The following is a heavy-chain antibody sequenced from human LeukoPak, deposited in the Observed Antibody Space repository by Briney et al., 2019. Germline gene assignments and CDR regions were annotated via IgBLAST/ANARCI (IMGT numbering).Heavy chain of an antibody. V-gene: IGHV1-46*01. CDR1: GYTFTSYY. Sequence: GASVKVSCKASGYTFTSYYMHWVRQAPGQGLEWMGIINPSGGSTSYAQKFQGRVTITRDTSASTAYMELSSLRSEDTAVYYCARNYDFWSGYYTLGYWGQGTLVTVSS. CDR3: ARNYDFWSGYYTLGY. CDR2: INPSGGST. J-gene: IGHJ4*02. D-gene: IGHD3-3*01.